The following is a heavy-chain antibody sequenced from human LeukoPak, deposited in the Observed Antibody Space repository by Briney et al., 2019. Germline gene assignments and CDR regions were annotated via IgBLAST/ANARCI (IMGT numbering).Heavy chain of an antibody. J-gene: IGHJ6*03. Sequence: GGSLRLSCAASGFTLSSYAMSWVRQAPGKGLEWVSAISDTGNTYHADSVKGRFTISRDSSKNTLFLQMNRLRPEDAAVYYCAKDAVTALAGYYYYMDVWGKGTMVTVSS. V-gene: IGHV3-23*01. D-gene: IGHD6-19*01. CDR3: AKDAVTALAGYYYYMDV. CDR2: ISDTGNT. CDR1: GFTLSSYA.